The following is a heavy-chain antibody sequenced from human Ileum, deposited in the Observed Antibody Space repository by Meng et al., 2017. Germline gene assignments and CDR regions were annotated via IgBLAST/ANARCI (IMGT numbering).Heavy chain of an antibody. D-gene: IGHD1-1*01. J-gene: IGHJ4*02. CDR1: GYTFRNYP. Sequence: QVQLVQSEAAVKQVGASAKVSCTASGYTFRNYPLHWVRQAPGQRPEWMGWINTGNGNIKISQKFQGRITITSDTSATAYMELSSLRSEDTAVYFCARENDNWNYFDYWGQGSLVTVSS. V-gene: IGHV1-3*04. CDR2: INTGNGNI. CDR3: ARENDNWNYFDY.